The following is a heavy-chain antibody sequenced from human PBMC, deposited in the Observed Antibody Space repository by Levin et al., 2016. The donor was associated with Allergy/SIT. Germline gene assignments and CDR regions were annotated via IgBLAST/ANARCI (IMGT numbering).Heavy chain of an antibody. J-gene: IGHJ4*02. CDR3: AKTGRY. V-gene: IGHV3-30*18. CDR2: ISYDGSNK. Sequence: VRQAPGKGLEWVAVISYDGSNKYYADSVEGRFTISRDNSKNTLYLQMNSLRAEDTAVYYCAKTGRYWGQGTLVTVSS.